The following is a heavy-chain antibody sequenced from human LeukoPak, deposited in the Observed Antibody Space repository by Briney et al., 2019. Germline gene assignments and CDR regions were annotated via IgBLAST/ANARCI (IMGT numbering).Heavy chain of an antibody. CDR1: GFTFSSYW. J-gene: IGHJ3*02. CDR3: ARVGKWEPSARAFDI. D-gene: IGHD1-26*01. V-gene: IGHV3-74*01. CDR2: IDTDGSIT. Sequence: GGSLRLSCAASGFTFSSYWMHWVRHAPGKGLVWVSRIDTDGSITSYADSVKGRFTISRDNAKNSLYLQMNSLRAEDTAVYYCARVGKWEPSARAFDIWGQGTMVTVSS.